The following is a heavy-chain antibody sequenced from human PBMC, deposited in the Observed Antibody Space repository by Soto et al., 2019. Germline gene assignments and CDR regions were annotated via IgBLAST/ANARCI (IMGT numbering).Heavy chain of an antibody. CDR2: INPSGGST. Sequence: QVQLVQSGAEVKKPGASVKVSCKASGYTFTSYYMHWVRQAPGQGLEWMGIINPSGGSTSYAQKFQGRVTMTRDTATSTVYMELSSLRSEDTAVYYCARVRRYGSGRGWFDPWGQGTLVTVSS. CDR3: ARVRRYGSGRGWFDP. D-gene: IGHD3-10*01. V-gene: IGHV1-46*03. J-gene: IGHJ5*02. CDR1: GYTFTSYY.